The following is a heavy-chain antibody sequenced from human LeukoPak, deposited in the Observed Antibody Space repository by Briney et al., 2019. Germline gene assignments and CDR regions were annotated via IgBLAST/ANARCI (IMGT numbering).Heavy chain of an antibody. V-gene: IGHV3-48*04. CDR3: ARDATGYWYFDL. CDR1: GFTFSSYS. J-gene: IGHJ2*01. CDR2: ISSSSSTI. Sequence: GGSLRLSCAASGFTFSSYSMNWVRQAPGKGLEWVSYISSSSSTIYYADSVKGRFTISRDNAKNSLYLQMNSLRAEDSAVYYCARDATGYWYFDLWGRGTLVTVSS. D-gene: IGHD1-1*01.